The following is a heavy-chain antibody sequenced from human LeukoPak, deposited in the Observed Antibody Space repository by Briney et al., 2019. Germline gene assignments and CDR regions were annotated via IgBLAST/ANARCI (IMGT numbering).Heavy chain of an antibody. V-gene: IGHV3-30*18. CDR1: GFTFSSYG. Sequence: LTGGSLRLSCAASGFTFSSYGMHWVRQAPGKGLEWVAVISYDGSNKYYADSVKGRFTISRDNSKNTLYLQMNSLRAEDTAVYYCAKMGYGDYANYWGQGTLVTVSS. D-gene: IGHD4-17*01. J-gene: IGHJ4*02. CDR3: AKMGYGDYANY. CDR2: ISYDGSNK.